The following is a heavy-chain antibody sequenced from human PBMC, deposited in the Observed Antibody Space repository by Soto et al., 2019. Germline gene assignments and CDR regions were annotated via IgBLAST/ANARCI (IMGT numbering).Heavy chain of an antibody. J-gene: IGHJ3*02. Sequence: EVQQLESGGGLVQPGGSLRLSCAASGFTLRDYWMSWVRQAPGKGLEWVANIKQDGSEIYYVDSVEGRFTISRDNAKNSQFLQMNSLRAEDTTVYYCLITTYAFDIWGHGTLVTVSS. D-gene: IGHD4-4*01. V-gene: IGHV3-7*01. CDR1: GFTLRDYW. CDR3: LITTYAFDI. CDR2: IKQDGSEI.